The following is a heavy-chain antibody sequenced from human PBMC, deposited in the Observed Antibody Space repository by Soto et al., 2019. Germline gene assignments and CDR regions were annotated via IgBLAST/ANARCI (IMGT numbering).Heavy chain of an antibody. D-gene: IGHD2-21*01. J-gene: IGHJ4*02. CDR3: ARVSTSGDCFDD. CDR1: GGSISSYY. Sequence: SETLSLTCTASGGSISSYYWSWIRQPPGKGLEWIGYIYYSGSTNYNPSLKSRVTISVDTSKNQFSLKLSSVTAADTAVYYCARVSTSGDCFDDWGQGTLVTVSS. V-gene: IGHV4-59*01. CDR2: IYYSGST.